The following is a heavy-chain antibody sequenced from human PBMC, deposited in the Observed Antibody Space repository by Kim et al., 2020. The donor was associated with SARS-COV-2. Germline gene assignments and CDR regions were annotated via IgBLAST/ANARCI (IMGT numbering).Heavy chain of an antibody. D-gene: IGHD3-10*01. J-gene: IGHJ5*02. CDR1: GGSISSSSYY. V-gene: IGHV4-39*01. Sequence: SETLSLTCTVSGGSISSSSYYWGWIRQPPGKGLEWIGSIYYSGSTYYNPSLKSRVTISVDTSKNQFSLKLSSVTAADTAVYYCASDSGSYYINWFDPWGQGTLVTVSS. CDR2: IYYSGST. CDR3: ASDSGSYYINWFDP.